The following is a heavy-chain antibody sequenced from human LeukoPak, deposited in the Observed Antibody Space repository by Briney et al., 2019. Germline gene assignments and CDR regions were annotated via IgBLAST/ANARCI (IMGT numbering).Heavy chain of an antibody. CDR1: GGSISSSSYY. J-gene: IGHJ4*02. CDR3: ARVAGTGYSSGCNDY. D-gene: IGHD6-19*01. V-gene: IGHV4-39*01. CDR2: IYYSGST. Sequence: SETLSLTCTVSGGSISSSSYYWGWIRQPPGKGLEWIGSIYYSGSTYYNPSLKSRVTISVDTSKNQFSLKLSSVTAADTAVYYCARVAGTGYSSGCNDYWGQGTLVTVSS.